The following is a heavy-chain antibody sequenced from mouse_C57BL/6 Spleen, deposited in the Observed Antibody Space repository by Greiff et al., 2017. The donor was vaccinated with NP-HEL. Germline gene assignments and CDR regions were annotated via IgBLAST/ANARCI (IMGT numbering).Heavy chain of an antibody. CDR2: IDPETGGT. V-gene: IGHV1-15*01. CDR1: GYTFTDYE. D-gene: IGHD1-1*01. J-gene: IGHJ2*01. Sequence: VQLQESGAELVRPGASVTLSCKASGYTFTDYEMHWVKQTPVHGLEWIGAIDPETGGTAYNQKFKGKAILTADKSSSTAYMELRSLTSEDSAVYYCTRGIYYYGSSLYFDYWGQGTTLTVSS. CDR3: TRGIYYYGSSLYFDY.